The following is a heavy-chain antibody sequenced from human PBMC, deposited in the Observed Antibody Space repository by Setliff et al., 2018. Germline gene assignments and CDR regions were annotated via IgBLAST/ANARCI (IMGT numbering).Heavy chain of an antibody. CDR2: IRRDGTNK. V-gene: IGHV3-7*03. CDR1: GFTISNYW. CDR3: AREVWTIYDKSWSGYTDL. Sequence: GGSLRLSCVASGFTISNYWMAWVRQAPGKGLEWVADIRRDGTNKYYMDSVEGRFTISRDNSKNSVYLQMNSLRAEDTALYHCAREVWTIYDKSWSGYTDLWGQGTLVTVSS. D-gene: IGHD3-3*01. J-gene: IGHJ5*02.